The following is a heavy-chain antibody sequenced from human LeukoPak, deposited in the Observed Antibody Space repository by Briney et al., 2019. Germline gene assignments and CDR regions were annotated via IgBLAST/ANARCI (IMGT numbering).Heavy chain of an antibody. V-gene: IGHV4-38-2*02. Sequence: PSETLSLTCTVSGYSISNGYYWGWIRQPPGKGLEWVGGISHRGSTYYNPSLRSRITISLDRSKQKFSLKLTSVTAADTAVYFCARGAEYYAIWRGYAGYSDYWGQGISVTVSS. CDR3: ARGAEYYAIWRGYAGYSDY. J-gene: IGHJ4*02. CDR1: GYSISNGYY. D-gene: IGHD3-3*01. CDR2: ISHRGST.